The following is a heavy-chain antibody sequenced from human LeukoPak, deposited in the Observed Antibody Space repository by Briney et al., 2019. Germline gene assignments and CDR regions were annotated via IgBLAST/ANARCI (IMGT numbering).Heavy chain of an antibody. CDR2: INSDGSIT. CDR1: GFTFSSYW. Sequence: PGGSLRLSCAASGFTFSSYWMHWVRQAPGKGLVWVSRINSDGSITSYADSVKGRFTISRDNAKNKLYVQMNSLRAEDTAVYYCAFADSGYEGRPDYWGQGTLVTVSS. V-gene: IGHV3-74*01. CDR3: AFADSGYEGRPDY. D-gene: IGHD5-12*01. J-gene: IGHJ4*02.